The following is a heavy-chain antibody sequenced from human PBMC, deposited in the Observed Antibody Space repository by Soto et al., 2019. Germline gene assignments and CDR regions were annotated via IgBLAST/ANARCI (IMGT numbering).Heavy chain of an antibody. CDR3: ARVPQRGHHIYSGMLDV. CDR1: GGSINTYY. J-gene: IGHJ6*02. D-gene: IGHD3-10*01. CDR2: VFSSGAT. V-gene: IGHV4-4*07. Sequence: QVQLQESGPGLVKPSETLSLTCTVSGGSINTYYWNWIRQPAGKGLEWIGRVFSSGATSYSPSLKSRVTMSVDTSKSQFSLKLSSVTAADTAVYYCARVPQRGHHIYSGMLDVWGQGSTVTVSS.